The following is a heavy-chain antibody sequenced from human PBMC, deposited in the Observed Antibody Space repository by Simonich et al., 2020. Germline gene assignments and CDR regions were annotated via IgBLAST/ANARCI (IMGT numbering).Heavy chain of an antibody. CDR1: GFTFSSYG. J-gene: IGHJ5*02. D-gene: IGHD2-15*01. Sequence: QVQLVESGGGVVQPGRSLRLSCAASGFTFSSYGMHWVRQAPGKGLEWVAVKWYDGSNKYYADSVKGRFTISRDKSKNTLYLQMNSLRAEDTAVYYCARDAKVNWFDPWGQGTLVTVSS. CDR3: ARDAKVNWFDP. CDR2: KWYDGSNK. V-gene: IGHV3-33*01.